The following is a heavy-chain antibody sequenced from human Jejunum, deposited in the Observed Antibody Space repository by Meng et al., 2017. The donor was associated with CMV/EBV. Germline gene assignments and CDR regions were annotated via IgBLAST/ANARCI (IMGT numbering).Heavy chain of an antibody. V-gene: IGHV3-74*01. CDR2: IKSDGIST. D-gene: IGHD4/OR15-4a*01. Sequence: CAASGFTFSSYWMHWVRKAPGKGLVWVSRIKSDGISTTYADSVKGRFTISRDNAKNTLYLQMNSLRAEDTAVYYCARDRHYGADYWGQGTLVTVSS. CDR1: GFTFSSYW. CDR3: ARDRHYGADY. J-gene: IGHJ4*02.